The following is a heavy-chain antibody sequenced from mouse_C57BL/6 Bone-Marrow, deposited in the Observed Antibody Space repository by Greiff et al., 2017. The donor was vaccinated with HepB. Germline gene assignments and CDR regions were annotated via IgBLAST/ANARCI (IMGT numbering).Heavy chain of an antibody. J-gene: IGHJ2*01. CDR3: ARRAITTVVVPDY. Sequence: QVQLQQPGAELVRPGTSVKLSCKASGYTFTSYWMHWVKQRPGQGLEWIGVIDPSDSYTNYNQKFKGKATLTVDPSSSAAYMQLSSLTSEDSAVYYCARRAITTVVVPDYWGQGTTLTVSS. D-gene: IGHD1-1*01. CDR2: IDPSDSYT. CDR1: GYTFTSYW. V-gene: IGHV1-59*01.